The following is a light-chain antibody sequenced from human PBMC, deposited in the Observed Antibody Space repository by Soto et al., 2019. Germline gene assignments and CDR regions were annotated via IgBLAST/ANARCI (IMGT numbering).Light chain of an antibody. CDR1: QSISSW. CDR3: QQYNSYSYT. J-gene: IGKJ2*01. V-gene: IGKV1-5*03. CDR2: KAS. Sequence: DIQMTQSPSTLSASVGDRVTITCRASQSISSWLDWYQQKPGKAPKLLIYKASSLESGVPSRFSGSGSGTEFTLTISILQPDDFATYYCQQYNSYSYTFGQGTKLEIK.